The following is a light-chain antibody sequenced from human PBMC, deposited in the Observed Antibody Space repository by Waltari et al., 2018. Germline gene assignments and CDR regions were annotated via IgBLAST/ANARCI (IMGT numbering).Light chain of an antibody. J-gene: IGKJ4*01. CDR2: DAS. CDR3: QQRRNWPLT. V-gene: IGKV3-11*01. CDR1: QSVGTY. Sequence: EIVLTQSPDILSFSPGYRATLPCRASQSVGTYLAWYQQRPGQSPRLLIYDASYRATGIPARFSGSGSETDFTLTISSLQPEDFAVYYCQQRRNWPLTFGGGTRVQI.